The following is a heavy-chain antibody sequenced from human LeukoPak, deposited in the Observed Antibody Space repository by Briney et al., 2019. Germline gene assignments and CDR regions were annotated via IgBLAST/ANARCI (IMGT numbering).Heavy chain of an antibody. CDR2: IIPIFGTA. J-gene: IGHJ6*03. V-gene: IGHV1-69*01. Sequence: ASVKVSCKASGGTFSSYAISWVRQAPGQGLEWMGGIIPIFGTANYAQKFQGRVTITADESTSTAYMELSSLRSEDTAVYYCASTAYGGNKPTYYYYYMDVWGKGTTVTISS. D-gene: IGHD4-23*01. CDR3: ASTAYGGNKPTYYYYYMDV. CDR1: GGTFSSYA.